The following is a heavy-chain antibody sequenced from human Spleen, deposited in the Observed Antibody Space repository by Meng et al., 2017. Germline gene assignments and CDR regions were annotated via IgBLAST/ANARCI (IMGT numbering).Heavy chain of an antibody. J-gene: IGHJ4*02. V-gene: IGHV4-61*10. D-gene: IGHD3-10*01. CDR3: ARDSGGLSDY. Sequence: SETLSLTCNVSGASITSGSYYWSWIRQPAGKGLEWIGYIYYSGSTNYNPSLKSRVTISVDTSKNQFSLKLSSVTAADTAVYYCARDSGGLSDYWGQGTLVTVSS. CDR1: GASITSGSYY. CDR2: IYYSGST.